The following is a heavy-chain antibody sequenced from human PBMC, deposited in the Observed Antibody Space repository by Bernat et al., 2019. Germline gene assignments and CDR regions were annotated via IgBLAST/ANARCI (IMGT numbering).Heavy chain of an antibody. D-gene: IGHD3-3*01. V-gene: IGHV3-23*01. CDR1: GFTFSSYA. Sequence: EVQLLESGGGLVQPGGSLRLSCAASGFTFSSYAMSWVRQAPGKGLEWVSAISGSGGSTYYADSVKGRFTISRDNSKNTLYLQMNSLRAEDMAVYYCASSYDFWSGYKGYWGQGTLVTVSS. J-gene: IGHJ4*02. CDR3: ASSYDFWSGYKGY. CDR2: ISGSGGST.